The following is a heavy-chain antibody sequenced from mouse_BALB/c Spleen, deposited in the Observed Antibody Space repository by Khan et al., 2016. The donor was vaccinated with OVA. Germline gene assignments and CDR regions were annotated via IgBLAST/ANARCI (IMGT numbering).Heavy chain of an antibody. V-gene: IGHV1S135*01. CDR3: TCHGYVAWFAY. J-gene: IGHJ3*01. CDR2: VDPFSGGT. Sequence: VQLKESGPELMKPGASVKISCKASGYSFTTYYLHWVMQSPGESLEWIGYVDPFSGGTTYNQKFKGKATLTVDKSSTTAYMQLSSLTSEDSAVYCGTCHGYVAWFAYGGQGTLVTVSA. D-gene: IGHD2-2*01. CDR1: GYSFTTYY.